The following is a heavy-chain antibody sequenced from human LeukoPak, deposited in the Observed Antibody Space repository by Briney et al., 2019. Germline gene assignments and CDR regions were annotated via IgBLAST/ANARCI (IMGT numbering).Heavy chain of an antibody. CDR3: ARQDGSALYYFDY. V-gene: IGHV5-51*01. CDR2: IYPGDSDT. CDR1: GYSFTSYW. J-gene: IGHJ4*02. Sequence: GESLKISCKGSGYSFTSYWIGWVRQMPGKGLEWMGIIYPGDSDTRYSPSFQGQVTISADKSINTAYLQWSNLKASDTAMYYCARQDGSALYYFDYWGQGTLVTVSS.